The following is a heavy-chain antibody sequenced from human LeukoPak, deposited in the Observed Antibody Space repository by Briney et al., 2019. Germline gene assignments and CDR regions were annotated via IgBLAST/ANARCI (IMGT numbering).Heavy chain of an antibody. Sequence: PGGSLRLSCAASGFTFSSYWMSWVRQAPGKGLEWVANIKQDGSEKYYVDSVKGRFTISRDNAKNSLYLQMNSLRAEDTAVYYCTNHRRPYYYGMDVWGQGTTVTVSS. V-gene: IGHV3-7*03. CDR2: IKQDGSEK. J-gene: IGHJ6*02. CDR3: TNHRRPYYYGMDV. D-gene: IGHD1-1*01. CDR1: GFTFSSYW.